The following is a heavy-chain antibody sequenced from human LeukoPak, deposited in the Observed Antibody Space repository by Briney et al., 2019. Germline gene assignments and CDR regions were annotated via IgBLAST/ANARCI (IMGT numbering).Heavy chain of an antibody. D-gene: IGHD6-13*01. CDR2: IYYSGST. Sequence: SETLSLTCTVSGGSISSSSHYRGWIRQPPGKGLEWIGSIYYSGSTSYNPSLKSRVTISVDTSKNEFSLSLSSVAAADTAVYYCARNASIAAAGNGGRYFDYWGQGTLVTVSS. CDR1: GGSISSSSHY. J-gene: IGHJ4*02. CDR3: ARNASIAAAGNGGRYFDY. V-gene: IGHV4-39*01.